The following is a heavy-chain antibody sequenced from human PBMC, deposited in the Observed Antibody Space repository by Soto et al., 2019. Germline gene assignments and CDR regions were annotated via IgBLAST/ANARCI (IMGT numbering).Heavy chain of an antibody. J-gene: IGHJ5*02. CDR3: ARDNRPSHYVDIVATDP. V-gene: IGHV3-21*01. Sequence: GGSLRLSCAASGFTFSSYSMNWVRQAPGKGLEWVSSISSSSSYIYYADSVKGRFTISRDNAKNSLYLQMNSLRAEDTAVYYCARDNRPSHYVDIVATDPWGQGTLVTVSS. D-gene: IGHD5-12*01. CDR1: GFTFSSYS. CDR2: ISSSSSYI.